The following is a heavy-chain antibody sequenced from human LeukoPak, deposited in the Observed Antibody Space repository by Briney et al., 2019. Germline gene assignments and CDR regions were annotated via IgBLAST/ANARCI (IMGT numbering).Heavy chain of an antibody. D-gene: IGHD3-16*02. CDR3: VFGGVIAYFDY. V-gene: IGHV1-2*02. CDR2: INPNSGGT. J-gene: IGHJ4*02. CDR1: GYTFTSSV. Sequence: GASVKVSCKASGYTFTSSVISWVRQAPGQGLEWMGWINPNSGGTNYAQKFQGRVTMTRDTSISTAYMELSRLRSDDTAVYYCVFGGVIAYFDYWGQGTLVTVSS.